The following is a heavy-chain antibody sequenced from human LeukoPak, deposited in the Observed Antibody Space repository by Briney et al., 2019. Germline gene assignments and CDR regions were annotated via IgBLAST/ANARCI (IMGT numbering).Heavy chain of an antibody. J-gene: IGHJ4*02. CDR3: TYAFWSGYYTRNFDY. D-gene: IGHD3-3*01. CDR1: GFTFSGSA. V-gene: IGHV3-73*01. Sequence: GGSLRLSCAAPGFTFSGSAVHWVRQASGKGLEWVGRIRSKANSYATAYAASVKGRFTISRDDSKNTAYLQMNSPKTEDTAVYYCTYAFWSGYYTRNFDYRGQGTLVTVSS. CDR2: IRSKANSYAT.